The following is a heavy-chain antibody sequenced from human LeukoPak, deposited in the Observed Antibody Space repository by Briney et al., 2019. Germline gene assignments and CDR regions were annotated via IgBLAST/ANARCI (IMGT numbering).Heavy chain of an antibody. J-gene: IGHJ4*02. D-gene: IGHD4-23*01. Sequence: SETLSLTCTVSGGSISGSNYYWGWIRQPPERGLEWIGSIYYSGSTYYNPSLKSRVTISVDTSKRQFSLELRSVTAADTAVYYCARHSSMTTVAFDYWGQGTLGTVSS. CDR3: ARHSSMTTVAFDY. CDR2: IYYSGST. V-gene: IGHV4-39*01. CDR1: GGSISGSNYY.